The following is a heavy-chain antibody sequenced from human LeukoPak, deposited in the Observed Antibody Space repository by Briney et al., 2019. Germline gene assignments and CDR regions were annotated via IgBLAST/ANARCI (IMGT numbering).Heavy chain of an antibody. CDR3: ARGVRRLKDFDY. CDR2: ISAYNGNT. Sequence: ASVNVSCKASGYTFTGYYMHWVRQAPGQGLEWLGWISAYNGNTNYAQKLQGRVTMTTDTSTSTAYMELRSLRSDDTAVYYCARGVRRLKDFDYWGQGTLVTVSS. D-gene: IGHD3-10*01. V-gene: IGHV1-18*04. CDR1: GYTFTGYY. J-gene: IGHJ4*02.